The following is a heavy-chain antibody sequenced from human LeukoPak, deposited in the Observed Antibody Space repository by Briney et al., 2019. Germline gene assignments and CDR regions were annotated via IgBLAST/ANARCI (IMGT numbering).Heavy chain of an antibody. V-gene: IGHV1-18*01. Sequence: GASVKVSCKTSGYTFTNYGLAWVRQAPGQGLEWMGWINAFNGDTHYAQNFQGRVTMTTDTSTTTAYMEVRSLRSDDTAVHYCARWGLVAPGTYYYYYMDVWGKGTTVTVSS. CDR1: GYTFTNYG. CDR3: ARWGLVAPGTYYYYYMDV. CDR2: INAFNGDT. J-gene: IGHJ6*03. D-gene: IGHD2-2*01.